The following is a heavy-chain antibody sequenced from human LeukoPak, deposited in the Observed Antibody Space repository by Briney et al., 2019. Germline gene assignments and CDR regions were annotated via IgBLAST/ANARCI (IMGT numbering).Heavy chain of an antibody. D-gene: IGHD4-17*01. J-gene: IGHJ2*01. CDR2: ISGSGGST. CDR1: GFTFSSYG. Sequence: GGTLRLSCAASGFTFSSYGMSWVRQAPGKGLEWVSAISGSGGSTYYADSVKGRFTISRDNSKNTLYLQMSGLRAEDTAVYYCAKETTTVTTIFRLTYFDLWGRGTLVTVSS. V-gene: IGHV3-23*01. CDR3: AKETTTVTTIFRLTYFDL.